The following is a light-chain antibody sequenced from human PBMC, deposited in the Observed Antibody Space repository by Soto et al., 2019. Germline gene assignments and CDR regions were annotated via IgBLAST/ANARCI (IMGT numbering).Light chain of an antibody. Sequence: VLTQSPATLSLSPGERATLSCRSSQSLLHSNGYNYLDWYLQKPGQSPQLLIYLGSNRSSGVPDRFSGSGSGTDFTLKISRVEAEDVGVYYCMQALQTPHTFGPGTKVDIK. CDR1: QSLLHSNGYNY. J-gene: IGKJ3*01. CDR2: LGS. V-gene: IGKV2-28*01. CDR3: MQALQTPHT.